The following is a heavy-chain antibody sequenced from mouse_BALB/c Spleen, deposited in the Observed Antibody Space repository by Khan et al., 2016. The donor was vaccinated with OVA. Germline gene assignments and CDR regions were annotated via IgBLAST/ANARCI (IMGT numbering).Heavy chain of an antibody. V-gene: IGHV3-2*02. J-gene: IGHJ1*01. CDR1: GYSITSDYA. D-gene: IGHD1-1*01. CDR2: ISYSGSA. Sequence: EVQLQESGPGLVKPSQSLSITCTVTGYSITSDYAWNWIRQFPGNKLEWMGYISYSGSANYNPSLKSRISITRDTSENQFFLQLNSVTTEDSATYYCARRYYYGHWYFDVWGAGTTVTVSS. CDR3: ARRYYYGHWYFDV.